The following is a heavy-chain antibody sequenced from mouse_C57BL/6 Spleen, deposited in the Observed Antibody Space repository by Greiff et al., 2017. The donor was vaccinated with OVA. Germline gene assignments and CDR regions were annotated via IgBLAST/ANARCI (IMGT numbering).Heavy chain of an antibody. Sequence: DVQLQESGPELVKPGASVKIPCKASGYTFTDYNMDWVKQSHGKSLEWIGDINPNNGGTIYNQKFKGKATLTVDKSSSTAYMELRSLTSEDTAVYYCARSLTGTDWFAYWGQGTLVTVSA. CDR2: INPNNGGT. CDR1: GYTFTDYN. D-gene: IGHD4-1*01. J-gene: IGHJ3*01. V-gene: IGHV1-18*01. CDR3: ARSLTGTDWFAY.